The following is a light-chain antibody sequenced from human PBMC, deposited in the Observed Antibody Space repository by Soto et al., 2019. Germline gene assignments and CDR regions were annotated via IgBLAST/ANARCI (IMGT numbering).Light chain of an antibody. CDR1: QSVRNNY. CDR2: DVS. Sequence: EIVLTQSPGTLYSSPGERATLSCRASQSVRNNYLAWYQQKPGQPPRFLIYDVSTRAAGIPDRFSGSGSGTDFTLTISRLEPEDFAVYYCQQYGSTPLTFDGGTKVEIE. J-gene: IGKJ4*01. CDR3: QQYGSTPLT. V-gene: IGKV3-20*01.